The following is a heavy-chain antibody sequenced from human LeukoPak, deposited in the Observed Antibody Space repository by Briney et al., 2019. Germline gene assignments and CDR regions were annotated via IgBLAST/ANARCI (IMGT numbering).Heavy chain of an antibody. D-gene: IGHD1-1*01. CDR1: GGSIGKTSYY. J-gene: IGHJ4*02. CDR3: ARFKQLGRLFDS. Sequence: PSETLSLTCTVSGGSIGKTSYYWGWIRQPPGKGLEWIGNIYYSGTTYYNPSLKSRVTISVDTSKNQFSLTLNSVTAADTAVYFCARFKQLGRLFDSWGLGFLVTVSS. V-gene: IGHV4-39*07. CDR2: IYYSGTT.